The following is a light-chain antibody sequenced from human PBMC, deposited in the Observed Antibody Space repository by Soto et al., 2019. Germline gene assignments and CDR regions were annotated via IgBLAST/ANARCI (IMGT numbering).Light chain of an antibody. V-gene: IGKV1-13*02. Sequence: AIQLTQSPSSLSASVGDRVTITCRASQGISSALAWYQQKPGKAPKLLIYDASSLESGVPSRFSGSGSGTDFTLTISSLQPEDFATYYCQQFNSSLSITFGQGTRLEIK. J-gene: IGKJ5*01. CDR2: DAS. CDR3: QQFNSSLSIT. CDR1: QGISSA.